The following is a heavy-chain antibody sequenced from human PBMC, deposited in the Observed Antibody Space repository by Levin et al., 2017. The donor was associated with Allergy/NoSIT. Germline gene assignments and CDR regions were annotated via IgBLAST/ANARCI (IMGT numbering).Heavy chain of an antibody. CDR1: GFTFSSYW. Sequence: GESLKISCAASGFTFSSYWMHWVHQAPGKGLVWVSHINSDGSSTNYADSVKGRFTISRDNAKNTLYLQMNSLRAEDTAVYYCAREGLQKYDMDVWGQGTTVTVSS. CDR2: INSDGSST. V-gene: IGHV3-74*01. J-gene: IGHJ6*02. CDR3: AREGLQKYDMDV.